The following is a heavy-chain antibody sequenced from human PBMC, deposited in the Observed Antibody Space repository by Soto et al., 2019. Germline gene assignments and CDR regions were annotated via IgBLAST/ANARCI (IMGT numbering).Heavy chain of an antibody. CDR3: ARDRAATVPNYYYYGRDG. CDR1: GGTFSSYA. V-gene: IGHV1-69*01. D-gene: IGHD2-15*01. Sequence: QVQLVQSGAEVKKPGSSVKVSCKASGGTFSSYAISWVRQAPGHGLEWMGGIIPIFGTANYAQKFQGRATITADETTSTAYMELSSPRTEDTAVYYCARDRAATVPNYYYYGRDGWGQGTTVTDSS. CDR2: IIPIFGTA. J-gene: IGHJ6*02.